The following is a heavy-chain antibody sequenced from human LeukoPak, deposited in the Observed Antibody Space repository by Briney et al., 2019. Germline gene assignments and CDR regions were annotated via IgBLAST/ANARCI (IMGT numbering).Heavy chain of an antibody. V-gene: IGHV4-4*07. CDR2: IYTSGST. J-gene: IGHJ4*02. CDR3: ARGRFYFDY. Sequence: SSETLSLTCTVSGGSISSYYWTWIRQPAGKGLEWIGRIYTSGSTNYNPSLKSRVTMSLHTSKNKFSLKLSSVTAAGTAVYYCARGRFYFDYWGQGTLVTVSS. CDR1: GGSISSYY.